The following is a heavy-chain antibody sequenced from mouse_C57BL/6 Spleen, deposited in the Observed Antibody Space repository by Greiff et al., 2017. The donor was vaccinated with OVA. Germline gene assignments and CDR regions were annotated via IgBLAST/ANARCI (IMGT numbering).Heavy chain of an antibody. J-gene: IGHJ4*01. CDR2: IYPGSGNT. D-gene: IGHD1-1*01. Sequence: VQLQQSGAELVRPGASVKLSCKASGYTFTDYYINWVKQRPGQGLEWIARIYPGSGNTYYNEKFKGKATLTAEKSSSTAYMQLSSLTSEDSAVYFCARTLYGSSHYYAMDYWGQGTSVTVSS. V-gene: IGHV1-76*01. CDR1: GYTFTDYY. CDR3: ARTLYGSSHYYAMDY.